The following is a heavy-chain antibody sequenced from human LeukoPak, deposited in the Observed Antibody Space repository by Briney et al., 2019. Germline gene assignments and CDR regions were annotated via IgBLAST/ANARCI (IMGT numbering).Heavy chain of an antibody. Sequence: GGSLRLSCAASGFTFSSYWMHWVRQAPGKGLVWVSRINSDGSSTSYADSVKGRFTISRDNAKNTLYLQMNSLRAEDTAVYYCARGYGHWAPWLDYWGQGTLVTVSS. CDR3: ARGYGHWAPWLDY. CDR1: GFTFSSYW. J-gene: IGHJ4*02. CDR2: INSDGSST. V-gene: IGHV3-74*01. D-gene: IGHD7-27*01.